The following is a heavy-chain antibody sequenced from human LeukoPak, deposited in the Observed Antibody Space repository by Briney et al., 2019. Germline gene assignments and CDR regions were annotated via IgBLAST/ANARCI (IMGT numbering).Heavy chain of an antibody. D-gene: IGHD6-19*01. V-gene: IGHV3-30-3*01. CDR3: VNGWDIDY. CDR1: GFTFSSYA. J-gene: IGHJ4*02. CDR2: ISYDGSNK. Sequence: GGSLRLSCAASGFTFSSYAMHWVRQAPGKGLEWVAVISYDGSNKYYADSVKGRFTISRDNSKNTLYLQMNSLRAEDTAVYYCVNGWDIDYWGQGTLVTASS.